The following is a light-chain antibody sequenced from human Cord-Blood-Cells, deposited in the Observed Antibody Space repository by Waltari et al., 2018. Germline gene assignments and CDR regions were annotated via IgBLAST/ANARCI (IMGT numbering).Light chain of an antibody. J-gene: IGKJ4*01. V-gene: IGKV3-11*01. Sequence: EIVLTQSPATFPLSPGERATLSCRASQSVSSYLAWYQQKPGQAPRLLIYDASNRATGIPARFSGSGSGTDFTLTISSLEPEDFAVYYCQQRSNWLTFGGGTKVEIK. CDR3: QQRSNWLT. CDR2: DAS. CDR1: QSVSSY.